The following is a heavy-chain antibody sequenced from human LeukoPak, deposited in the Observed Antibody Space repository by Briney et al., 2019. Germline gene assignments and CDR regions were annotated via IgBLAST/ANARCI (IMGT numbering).Heavy chain of an antibody. J-gene: IGHJ3*01. CDR3: ARVRTDAIDV. CDR2: IYSGGSA. CDR1: GFTVSNKY. Sequence: GGSLRLFCAASGFTVSNKYMSWVRQAPGKGLEWVAGIYSGGSAYYADSVTRRFTIYSDKSEKKLYLQMDSLSARRTDGACCARVRTDAIDVWGQGTMVTVSS. D-gene: IGHD1-1*01. V-gene: IGHV3-53*01.